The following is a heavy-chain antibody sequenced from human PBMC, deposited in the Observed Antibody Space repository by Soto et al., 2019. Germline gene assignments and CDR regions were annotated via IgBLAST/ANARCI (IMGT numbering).Heavy chain of an antibody. V-gene: IGHV1-69*10. Sequence: SVNVSCKACGGTFSRYAISWVRQAPGQGLEWVGGIIPSFGIANYAQKLQGLVKGPADKSTSTAYDDLSSVRSEHATGCYCARARDSYYFDYWGEGTLVTVSS. J-gene: IGHJ4*02. CDR1: GGTFSRYA. CDR3: ARARDSYYFDY. CDR2: IIPSFGIA.